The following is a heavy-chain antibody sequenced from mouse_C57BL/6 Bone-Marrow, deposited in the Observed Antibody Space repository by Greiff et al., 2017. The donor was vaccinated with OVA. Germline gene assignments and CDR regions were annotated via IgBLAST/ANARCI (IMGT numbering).Heavy chain of an antibody. CDR3: ARPDFDY. V-gene: IGHV1-82*01. J-gene: IGHJ2*01. Sequence: VQLQESGPELVKPGASVKISCKASGYAFSSSWMNWVKQRPGKGLEWIGRIYPGDGDTNYNGKFKGKATLTADKSSSTAYMQLSSLTSEDSAVYFCARPDFDYWGKGTTLTVSS. CDR1: GYAFSSSW. CDR2: IYPGDGDT.